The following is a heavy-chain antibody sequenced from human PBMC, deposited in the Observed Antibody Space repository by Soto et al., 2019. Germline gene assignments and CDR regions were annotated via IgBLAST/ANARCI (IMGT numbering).Heavy chain of an antibody. Sequence: GASVKVPCKASGYTFSKYGISWVRQAPGQGLEWMGWIIAYKSDTNYAQKFQGRVSMTTDTSTNTAYMELRNLKSDDTAVYFCGRYEEVIPAAYYYSYYGVDVWGQGTTVTVSS. V-gene: IGHV1-18*04. J-gene: IGHJ6*02. CDR3: GRYEEVIPAAYYYSYYGVDV. CDR2: IIAYKSDT. D-gene: IGHD2-2*01. CDR1: GYTFSKYG.